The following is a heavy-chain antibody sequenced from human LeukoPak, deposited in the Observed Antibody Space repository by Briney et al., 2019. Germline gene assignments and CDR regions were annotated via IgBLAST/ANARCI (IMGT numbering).Heavy chain of an antibody. CDR3: ARGPTITMIEAPLSR. CDR1: GYTFTSYG. CDR2: INTNTGNP. J-gene: IGHJ4*02. Sequence: ASVKVSCKASGYTFTSYGISWVRQAPGQGLEWMGWINTNTGNPTYAQGFTGRFVFSLDTSVSTAYLQISSLKAEDTAVYYCARGPTITMIEAPLSRWGQGTLVTVSS. D-gene: IGHD3-22*01. V-gene: IGHV7-4-1*02.